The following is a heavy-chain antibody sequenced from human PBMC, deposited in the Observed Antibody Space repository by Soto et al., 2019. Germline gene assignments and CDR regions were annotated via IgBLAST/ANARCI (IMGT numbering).Heavy chain of an antibody. J-gene: IGHJ4*02. CDR3: ARTYCSSTSCYYFDC. D-gene: IGHD2-2*01. CDR2: IYYSGST. CDR1: GGSFSGYY. V-gene: IGHV4-59*01. Sequence: SETLSLTCAVYGGSFSGYYWSWIRQPPGKGLEWIGYIYYSGSTNYNPSLKSRVTISVDTSKNQFSLKLSSVTAADTAVYYCARTYCSSTSCYYFDCWGQGTLVTVS.